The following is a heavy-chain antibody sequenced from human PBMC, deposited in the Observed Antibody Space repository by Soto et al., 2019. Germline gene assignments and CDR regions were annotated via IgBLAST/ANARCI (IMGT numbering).Heavy chain of an antibody. CDR1: GFTFSNYA. CDR3: AKRRSSGSHYVDY. Sequence: EVQLLESGGGLVQPGGSLRLSCAASGFTFSNYAMTWVRQAPGKGLEWVSSVVVSGASTYYADSVRGRFTISRDNSKNTLYLQMTSLRAEDTAVYYCAKRRSSGSHYVDYWGQGALVTVSS. V-gene: IGHV3-23*01. J-gene: IGHJ4*02. CDR2: VVVSGAST. D-gene: IGHD6-19*01.